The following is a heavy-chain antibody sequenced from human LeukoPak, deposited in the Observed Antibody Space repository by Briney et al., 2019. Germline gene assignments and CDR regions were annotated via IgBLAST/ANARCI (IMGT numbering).Heavy chain of an antibody. Sequence: ASVKVSCKASGGTFSSYAISWVRQAPGQGLEWMGRIIPIFGTANYAQKFQGRVTITTDESTSTAYMELSSLRSEDTAVYYCARGGYYYGSGSYYNGVYYYYMDVWGKGTTVTVSS. CDR2: IIPIFGTA. CDR3: ARGGYYYGSGSYYNGVYYYYMDV. J-gene: IGHJ6*03. V-gene: IGHV1-69*05. CDR1: GGTFSSYA. D-gene: IGHD3-10*01.